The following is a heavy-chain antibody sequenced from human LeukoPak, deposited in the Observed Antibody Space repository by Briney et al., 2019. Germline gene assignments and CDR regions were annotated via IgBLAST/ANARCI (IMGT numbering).Heavy chain of an antibody. CDR1: GGTFSSYA. Sequence: SVKVSCKASGGTFSSYAISWVRQAPGQGLEWMGGIIPIFGTANYAQKFQGRVTITTDESTSTAYMELSSLRSEDTAVYYCARGGATYSWNADPAFDIWGQGTMVTVSS. CDR3: ARGGATYSWNADPAFDI. CDR2: IIPIFGTA. D-gene: IGHD1-1*01. J-gene: IGHJ3*02. V-gene: IGHV1-69*05.